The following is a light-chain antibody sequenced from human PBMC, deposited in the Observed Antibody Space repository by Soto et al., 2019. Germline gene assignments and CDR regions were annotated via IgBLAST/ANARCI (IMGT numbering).Light chain of an antibody. J-gene: IGKJ1*01. CDR2: GAS. CDR3: QQYNNWPPWT. Sequence: EIGLTQSPVTLSVSPGERATLSCLASQSVSSNLAWYQQKPGQAPRLLIYGASTRATGIPARFSGSGSGTEFTLTISSLQSEDFAVYYCQQYNNWPPWTFGQGTKVDIK. CDR1: QSVSSN. V-gene: IGKV3-15*01.